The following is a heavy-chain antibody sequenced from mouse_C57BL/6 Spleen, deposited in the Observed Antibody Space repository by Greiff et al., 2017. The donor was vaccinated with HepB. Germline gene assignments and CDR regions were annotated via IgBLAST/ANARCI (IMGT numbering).Heavy chain of an antibody. CDR2: IDPENGDT. D-gene: IGHD1-1*01. V-gene: IGHV14-4*01. CDR1: GFNIKDDY. CDR3: TTPFTTVVATRYFDV. J-gene: IGHJ1*03. Sequence: EVKLVESGAELVRPGASVKLSCTASGFNIKDDYMHWVKQRPEQGLEWIGWIDPENGDTEYASKFQGKATITADTSSNTAYLQLSSLTSEDTAVYYCTTPFTTVVATRYFDVWGTRTTVTVSS.